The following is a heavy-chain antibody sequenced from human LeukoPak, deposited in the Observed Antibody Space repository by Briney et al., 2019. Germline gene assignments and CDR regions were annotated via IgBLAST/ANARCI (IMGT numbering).Heavy chain of an antibody. J-gene: IGHJ3*02. CDR2: ISPSSDTT. Sequence: GGSLRLSCAASGFTFSSSAISWVRQAPGKGPEGVSAISPSSDTTYYTDSVKGRFTISRDNSKNTLYLQMNSLRAEDTAVYYCAKRAHCTTSACYAFDIWGQGTMVTVSS. D-gene: IGHD2-8*01. V-gene: IGHV3-23*01. CDR1: GFTFSSSA. CDR3: AKRAHCTTSACYAFDI.